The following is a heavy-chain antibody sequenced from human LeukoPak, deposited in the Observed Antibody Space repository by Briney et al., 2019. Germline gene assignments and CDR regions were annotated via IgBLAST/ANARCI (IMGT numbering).Heavy chain of an antibody. J-gene: IGHJ4*02. CDR2: ISSGSTTI. CDR3: AKRGQGY. V-gene: IGHV3-48*01. CDR1: GFSFSSYS. Sequence: PGGSLRLSCAASGFSFSSYSMNWLRQAPGKGLEWVSSISSGSTTIYYADSVKGRFTISRDNSENTLYLQMNSLRAEDTAVYYCAKRGQGYWGQGTLVTVSS.